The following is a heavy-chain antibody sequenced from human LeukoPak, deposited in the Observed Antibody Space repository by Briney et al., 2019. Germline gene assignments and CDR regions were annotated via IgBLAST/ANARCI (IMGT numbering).Heavy chain of an antibody. CDR2: INSDGSST. CDR3: ARVRDPLWFGKFVSLDYYYGMDV. J-gene: IGHJ6*02. D-gene: IGHD3-10*01. CDR1: GFTFSSYW. V-gene: IGHV3-74*01. Sequence: GGSLRLSCAASGFTFSSYWMHWVRQAPGKGLVWVSRINSDGSSTSYAGSVKGRFTISRDNAKNTLYLQMNSLRAEDTAVYYCARVRDPLWFGKFVSLDYYYGMDVWGQGTTATVCS.